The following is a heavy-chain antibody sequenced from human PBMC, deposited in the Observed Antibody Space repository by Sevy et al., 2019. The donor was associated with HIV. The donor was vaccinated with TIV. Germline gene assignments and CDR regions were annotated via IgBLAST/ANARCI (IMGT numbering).Heavy chain of an antibody. CDR1: GFTFSSFA. V-gene: IGHV3-23*01. J-gene: IGHJ3*01. CDR3: AKDTDSWSYLNDAFDF. CDR2: LNGSGGRT. D-gene: IGHD1-26*01. Sequence: GGSLRLSCAASGFTFSSFAMSWVRQTPGKGLEWVSGLNGSGGRTYFPDSVKGRFTISRDNSKNALYLQMNSLRAEDTAVYYCAKDTDSWSYLNDAFDFWGQGTMVTVSS.